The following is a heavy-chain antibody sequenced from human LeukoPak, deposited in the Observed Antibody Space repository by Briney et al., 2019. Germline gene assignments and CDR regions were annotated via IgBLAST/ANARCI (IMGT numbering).Heavy chain of an antibody. D-gene: IGHD3-22*01. Sequence: PGGSLRLSCAASGFTFSNFAMHWVRQAPGKGLEWVSVIYSGGNTYYADSVKGRFTISRDNSKNTLYLQMNSLRAEDTAVYYCARGLYYYDSSGYLYYWGQGTLVTVSS. CDR3: ARGLYYYDSSGYLYY. V-gene: IGHV3-53*01. J-gene: IGHJ4*02. CDR1: GFTFSNFA. CDR2: IYSGGNT.